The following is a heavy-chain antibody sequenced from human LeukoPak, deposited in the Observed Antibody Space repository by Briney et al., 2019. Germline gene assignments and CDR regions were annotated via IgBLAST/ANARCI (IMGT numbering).Heavy chain of an antibody. J-gene: IGHJ4*02. CDR2: ISSSGSTI. D-gene: IGHD6-19*01. CDR1: GFTFSSYA. Sequence: GGSLRLSCSASGFTFSSYAMSWIRQAPGKGLEWVSYISSSGSTIYYADSVKGRFTISRDNAKNSLYLQMNSLRAEDTAVYYCAREVAVAGTESGSNWGQGTQVTVSS. CDR3: AREVAVAGTESGSN. V-gene: IGHV3-11*01.